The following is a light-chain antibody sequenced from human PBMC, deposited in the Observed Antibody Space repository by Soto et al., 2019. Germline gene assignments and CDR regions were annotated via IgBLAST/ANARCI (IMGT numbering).Light chain of an antibody. CDR2: RNN. V-gene: IGLV1-47*01. CDR1: SSNIGSNY. CDR3: AALDDSLRRV. J-gene: IGLJ1*01. Sequence: QSVLTQPPSASGTPGQRVTISCSGSSSNIGSNYVYWYQQLPGTAPKLLIYRNNQRPSGVPDRFSGSKSGTSASLAISGLRSEDEADYYCAALDDSLRRVFGTGTKVTVL.